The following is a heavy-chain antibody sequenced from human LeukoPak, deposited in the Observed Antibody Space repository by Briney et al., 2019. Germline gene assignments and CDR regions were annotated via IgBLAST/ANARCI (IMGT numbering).Heavy chain of an antibody. D-gene: IGHD2-2*01. CDR2: IRGSSTTI. Sequence: PGGSLRLSCTASGFTFSISSMNWVRQTPGKGLEWISYIRGSSTTIYYADSVKGRFTISRDNCGNSLYLQMNDLRAEDTGVYFCARDARSHCGTDACYGPYFDHWGQGSVVTVSS. V-gene: IGHV3-48*01. CDR3: ARDARSHCGTDACYGPYFDH. J-gene: IGHJ4*02. CDR1: GFTFSISS.